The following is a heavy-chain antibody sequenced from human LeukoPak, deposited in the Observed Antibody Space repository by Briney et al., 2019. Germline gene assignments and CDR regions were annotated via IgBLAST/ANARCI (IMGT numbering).Heavy chain of an antibody. D-gene: IGHD2-21*02. CDR1: GFTFSNAW. J-gene: IGHJ2*01. CDR3: VKSGGYATAIRYFDL. CDR2: ISWNSGDI. Sequence: PGGSLRLSCATSGFTFSNAWMNWVRQAPGKGLEWVASISWNSGDIVHADSVKGRFTISRDNAKNSLYLQMDSLRTEDTALYYCVKSGGYATAIRYFDLWGRGTLVTVSS. V-gene: IGHV3-9*01.